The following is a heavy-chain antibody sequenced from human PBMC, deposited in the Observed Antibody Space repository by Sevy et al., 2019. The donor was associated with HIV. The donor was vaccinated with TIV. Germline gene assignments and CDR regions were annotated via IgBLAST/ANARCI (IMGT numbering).Heavy chain of an antibody. CDR1: GYTLTELS. J-gene: IGHJ4*02. V-gene: IGHV1-24*01. Sequence: ASVKVSCKVSGYTLTELSIHWVRQAPGKGLEWLVTFDPEDGKTIYAQKFQGRVTMTEDRSTDTAYMDLSSLRSEDTAVYYCATTKDYYESSGYPFDYWGQGTLVTVSS. CDR2: FDPEDGKT. CDR3: ATTKDYYESSGYPFDY. D-gene: IGHD3-22*01.